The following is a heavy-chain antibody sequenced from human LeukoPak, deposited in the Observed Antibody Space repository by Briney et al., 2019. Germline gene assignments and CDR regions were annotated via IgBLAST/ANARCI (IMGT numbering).Heavy chain of an antibody. V-gene: IGHV3-23*01. CDR3: TRSPYLHCYFYYMDV. CDR2: ISGSGGST. CDR1: GLTFSSYG. D-gene: IGHD5/OR15-5a*01. Sequence: GGSLRHSCAASGLTFSSYGTSWVRQAPGKGLEWVSAISGSGGSTYYADSVKGRFTSSRDNSKNTLYLQMNSLRAEDTAVYYCTRSPYLHCYFYYMDVWGKGTTVTVSS. J-gene: IGHJ6*03.